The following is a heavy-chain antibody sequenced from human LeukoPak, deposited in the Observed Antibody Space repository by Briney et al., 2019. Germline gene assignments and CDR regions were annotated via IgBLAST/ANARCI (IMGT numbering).Heavy chain of an antibody. CDR1: GFTFSAYG. J-gene: IGHJ4*02. V-gene: IGHV3-23*01. CDR2: ISDTVRDT. D-gene: IGHD4-17*01. Sequence: GGSLRLSCAASGFTFSAYGMSWVRQAPGKGLEWVSHISDTVRDTWYANSVKGRFIISRDNPRDTVYLQMSSLRPEDTALYFCAKDNYGGIFASWGQGTLVTVSS. CDR3: AKDNYGGIFAS.